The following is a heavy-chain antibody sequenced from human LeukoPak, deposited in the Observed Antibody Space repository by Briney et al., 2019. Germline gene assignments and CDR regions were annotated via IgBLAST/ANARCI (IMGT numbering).Heavy chain of an antibody. J-gene: IGHJ6*02. Sequence: SETLSLTCTVSGGSISSYYWSWIRQPPGKGLEWIGYIYYSGSTNYNPSLKSRVTISVDTSKNQFSLKLSSVTAADTAVYYCARSRWYFNYYYGMDVWGQGTTVTVSS. CDR1: GGSISSYY. D-gene: IGHD6-13*01. CDR3: ARSRWYFNYYYGMDV. V-gene: IGHV4-59*01. CDR2: IYYSGST.